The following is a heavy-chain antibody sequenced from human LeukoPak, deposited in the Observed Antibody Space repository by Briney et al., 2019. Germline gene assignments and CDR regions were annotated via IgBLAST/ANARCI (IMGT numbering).Heavy chain of an antibody. CDR3: FRVVTTGSGWYYFDN. CDR2: SATTKPNSCTT. CDR1: GFSITDHH. D-gene: IGHD1-1*01. V-gene: IGHV3-72*01. J-gene: IGHJ4*02. Sequence: GGPLRLSCAGAGFSITDHHMDWVRQATGKRLEWIGRSATTKPNSCTTPYAASVRARFTISRDDSQNSLCFHLDSLKTEDTAVYYCFRVVTTGSGWYYFDNWGLGTLVTVSS.